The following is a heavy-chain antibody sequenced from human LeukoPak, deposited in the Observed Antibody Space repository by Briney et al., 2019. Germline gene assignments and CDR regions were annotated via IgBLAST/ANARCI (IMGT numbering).Heavy chain of an antibody. CDR3: ARARYCSGGSCYVDY. Sequence: ASVKVSCKASGYTFTSYGISWVRQAPGQGLEWMGWISAYNGNTNYAQKLQGRVTMTTDTSTSTAYMELGSLRSDDTAVYYCARARYCSGGSCYVDYWGQGTLVTVSS. V-gene: IGHV1-18*01. CDR1: GYTFTSYG. J-gene: IGHJ4*02. D-gene: IGHD2-15*01. CDR2: ISAYNGNT.